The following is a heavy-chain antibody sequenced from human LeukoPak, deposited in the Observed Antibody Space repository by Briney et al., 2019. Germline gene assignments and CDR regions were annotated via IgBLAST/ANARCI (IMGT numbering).Heavy chain of an antibody. D-gene: IGHD3-22*01. CDR1: GGSISSGDYF. CDR2: IYYSGST. V-gene: IGHV4-30-4*01. CDR3: ARVENVIYYDSRAGAFDI. J-gene: IGHJ3*02. Sequence: PSETLSLTCTVSGGSISSGDYFWSWIRQPPGKGLEWIGYIYYSGSTYYNPSLKSRVTISVDTSKNQFPLKLSSVTAADTAVYYCARVENVIYYDSRAGAFDIWGQGTMVTVSS.